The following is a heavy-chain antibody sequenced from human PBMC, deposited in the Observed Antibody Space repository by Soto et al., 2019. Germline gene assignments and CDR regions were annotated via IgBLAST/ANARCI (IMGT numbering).Heavy chain of an antibody. Sequence: GGSLRLSCAASGFSLNNFAMAWVRQAPGKGLEWVSTITSSGDKTSYADSVKGRFIISRDNSKNMLYLQMNSLRVEDTALYYCARDCASTSCSVWRDWGRGTLVTVSS. V-gene: IGHV3-23*01. D-gene: IGHD2-2*01. J-gene: IGHJ4*02. CDR1: GFSLNNFA. CDR3: ARDCASTSCSVWRD. CDR2: ITSSGDKT.